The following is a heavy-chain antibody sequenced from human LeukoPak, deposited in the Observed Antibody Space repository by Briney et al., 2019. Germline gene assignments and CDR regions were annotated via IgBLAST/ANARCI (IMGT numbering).Heavy chain of an antibody. J-gene: IGHJ4*02. CDR3: ARDLNWGNIY. D-gene: IGHD7-27*01. V-gene: IGHV1-2*05. CDR1: GYTFTGYY. CDR2: INPNSGGT. Sequence: ASVKVSCKASGYTFTGYYMHWVRQAPGQGLEWMGRINPNSGGTNYAQNFHGRVTMTRDTSISTAYLDLSRLSSDDTVVYYCARDLNWGNIYWGQGTLVTVSS.